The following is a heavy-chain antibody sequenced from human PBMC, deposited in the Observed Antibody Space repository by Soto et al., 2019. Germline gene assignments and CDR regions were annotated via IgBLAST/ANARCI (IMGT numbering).Heavy chain of an antibody. J-gene: IGHJ5*02. CDR2: IYYSGST. Sequence: PSETLSLTCTVSGGSINSGGYYWSWVRQPPGKGLEWIGNIYYSGSTYCNPSLKSRVTISVDTSKNQFSLNLTSVTAADTAVYHCARVVCTSTSCYFPGWFDPWGQGALVTVSS. CDR1: GGSINSGGYY. CDR3: ARVVCTSTSCYFPGWFDP. D-gene: IGHD2-2*01. V-gene: IGHV4-31*03.